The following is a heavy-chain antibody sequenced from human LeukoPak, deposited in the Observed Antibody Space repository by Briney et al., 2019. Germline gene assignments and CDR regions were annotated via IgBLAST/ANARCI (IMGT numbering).Heavy chain of an antibody. Sequence: PGGSLRLSCAASGFTFSTYAMSWVRQAPGKGLEWVSLISGDGGSTYYADSVKGRFTISRDNSKNSLYLQMNSLRTEDTALYYCAKERNSGYVDYWGQGTLVTVSS. CDR2: ISGDGGST. CDR3: AKERNSGYVDY. J-gene: IGHJ4*02. CDR1: GFTFSTYA. V-gene: IGHV3-43*02. D-gene: IGHD1-26*01.